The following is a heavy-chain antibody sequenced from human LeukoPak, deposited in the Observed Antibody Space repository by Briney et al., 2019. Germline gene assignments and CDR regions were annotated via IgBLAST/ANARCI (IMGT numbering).Heavy chain of an antibody. V-gene: IGHV4-59*07. CDR2: IYSSGST. CDR3: AGVRGVKGAYYFDY. J-gene: IGHJ4*02. CDR1: GGSISNYY. Sequence: PSDTLSLTCTVSGGSISNYYWTWIRQPPGKGLEWIGYIYSSGSTNYNPSLESRVTISLDMSKNQFSLKLTSLTTADTAVYYCAGVRGVKGAYYFDYWGQGTLVTVSS. D-gene: IGHD3-10*01.